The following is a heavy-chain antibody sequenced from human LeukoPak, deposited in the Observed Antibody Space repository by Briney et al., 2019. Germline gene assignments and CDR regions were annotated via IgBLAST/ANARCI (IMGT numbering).Heavy chain of an antibody. CDR1: GGSISPYH. Sequence: SVTLSLTCTVSGGSISPYHWSWIRQPAEKGLEWIGRIYPSGSTNYNLSLKDRVTISIDRSKNHFSLKLSSVTAADTALYYCARDQKVPNNNFRYYCYMDVWGKGTTVTVSS. D-gene: IGHD4-11*01. V-gene: IGHV4-4*07. CDR2: IYPSGST. J-gene: IGHJ6*03. CDR3: ARDQKVPNNNFRYYCYMDV.